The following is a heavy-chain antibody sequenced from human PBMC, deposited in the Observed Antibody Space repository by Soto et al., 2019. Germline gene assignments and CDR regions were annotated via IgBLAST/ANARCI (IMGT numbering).Heavy chain of an antibody. CDR2: ISWNSGSI. CDR3: AKDIYFDWLLGPYFDY. J-gene: IGHJ4*02. D-gene: IGHD3-9*01. V-gene: IGHV3-9*01. CDR1: GFTFDDYA. Sequence: GGSLRLSCAASGFTFDDYAMHWVRQAPGKGLEWVSGISWNSGSIGYADSVKGRFTISRDNAKNSLYLQMNSLRAEDTALYYCAKDIYFDWLLGPYFDYWGQGTLVTVSS.